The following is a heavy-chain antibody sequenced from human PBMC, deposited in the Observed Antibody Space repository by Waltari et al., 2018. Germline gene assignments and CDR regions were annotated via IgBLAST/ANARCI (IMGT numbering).Heavy chain of an antibody. CDR3: ALGAGALWMDV. V-gene: IGHV1-46*01. J-gene: IGHJ6*02. CDR1: EYTFTSTY. Sequence: QVQLVQSGAEVKKLGASVKISCKTSEYTFTSTYIHWVRQAPGQGLERMGIINPRGGSTNHDQKFRARVTMTRDTSTGTVYMELSSLRSDDTAVYYCALGAGALWMDVWGQGTTVTVSS. CDR2: INPRGGST. D-gene: IGHD3-10*02.